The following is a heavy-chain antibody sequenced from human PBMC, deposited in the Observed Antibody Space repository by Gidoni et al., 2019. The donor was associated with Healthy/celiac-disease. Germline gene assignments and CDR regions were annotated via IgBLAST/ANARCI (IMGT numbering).Heavy chain of an antibody. CDR3: ASGGDYYDSSGYYMDV. D-gene: IGHD3-22*01. V-gene: IGHV4-31*03. Sequence: QVQLQESGPGLVKPSQPLSLNCTVSGGSISSGGYYWSWIRQHPGKGLEWLGYIYYSGSTYYNPSLKSRVTISVDTSKNQFSLKLSSVTAADTAVYYCASGGDYYDSSGYYMDVWGKGTTVTVSS. CDR2: IYYSGST. J-gene: IGHJ6*03. CDR1: GGSISSGGYY.